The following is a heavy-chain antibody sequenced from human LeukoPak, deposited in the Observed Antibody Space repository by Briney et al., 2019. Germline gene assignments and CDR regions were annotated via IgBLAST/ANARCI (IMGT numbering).Heavy chain of an antibody. D-gene: IGHD2-2*01. V-gene: IGHV4-39*07. CDR1: GGSISSSSYY. J-gene: IGHJ5*02. Sequence: SETLSLTCTVSGGSISSSSYYWGWIRQPPGKGLEWIGSIYYSGSTYYNPSLKSRVTISVDTSKNQFSLRLSSVTAADTAVYYCARDAYQLPLNWFDPWGQGTLVTVSS. CDR3: ARDAYQLPLNWFDP. CDR2: IYYSGST.